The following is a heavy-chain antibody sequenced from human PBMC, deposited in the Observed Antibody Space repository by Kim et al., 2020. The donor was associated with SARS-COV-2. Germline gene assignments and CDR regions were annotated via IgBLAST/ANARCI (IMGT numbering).Heavy chain of an antibody. V-gene: IGHV3-30*01. D-gene: IGHD6-13*01. J-gene: IGHJ4*01. CDR3: ARKPTTSSGSYYFEY. Sequence: ADSVKGRFTISRDNSKSTLYLQMNSLRVADTAVYFCARKPTTSSGSYYFEYWGQGTLVTVSS.